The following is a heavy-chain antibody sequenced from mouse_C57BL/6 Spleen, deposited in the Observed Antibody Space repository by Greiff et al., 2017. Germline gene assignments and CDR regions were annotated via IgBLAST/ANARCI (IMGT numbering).Heavy chain of an antibody. J-gene: IGHJ4*01. CDR1: GYSITSGYY. Sequence: EVQLQQSGPGLVKPSQSLSLTCSVTGYSITSGYYWNWIRQFPGNKLEWMGYISYDGSNNYNPSLKNRISITRDTSKSQFFLKLNSVTTEDTATYYCARRAAQATGAMDDWGKGTSVTASS. CDR3: ARRAAQATGAMDD. D-gene: IGHD3-2*02. V-gene: IGHV3-6*01. CDR2: ISYDGSN.